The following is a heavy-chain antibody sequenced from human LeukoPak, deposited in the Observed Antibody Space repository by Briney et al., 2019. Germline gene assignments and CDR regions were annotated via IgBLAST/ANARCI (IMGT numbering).Heavy chain of an antibody. D-gene: IGHD2-15*01. Sequence: GEALQISCKGSGYSFTSYWIGGVRQLPGKGLEWMGIIYPGDSDTRYSPSFQGQVTISADKSISTAYLQWSSLKASDTAMYYCARPQGYCSGGSCYFIFDYWGQGTLVTVSS. CDR2: IYPGDSDT. J-gene: IGHJ4*02. CDR1: GYSFTSYW. V-gene: IGHV5-51*01. CDR3: ARPQGYCSGGSCYFIFDY.